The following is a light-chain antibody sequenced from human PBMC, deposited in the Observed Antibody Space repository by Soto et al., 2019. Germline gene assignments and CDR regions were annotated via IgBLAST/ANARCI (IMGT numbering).Light chain of an antibody. V-gene: IGLV1-47*01. CDR2: RND. J-gene: IGLJ2*01. Sequence: QSVLTQPPSASGTPGQRVTISCSGSSSNIGSNYIYWYQRVPGTAPTLLIYRNDQRPSGVPDRFSGSKSGTSASLAISGLRSEDDADYFCSGWDDSLDGPVFGGGTQLTVL. CDR3: SGWDDSLDGPV. CDR1: SSNIGSNY.